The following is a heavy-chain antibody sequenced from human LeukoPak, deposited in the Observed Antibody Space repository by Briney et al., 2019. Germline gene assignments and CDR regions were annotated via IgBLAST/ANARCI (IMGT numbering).Heavy chain of an antibody. CDR2: ISYNGSNK. D-gene: IGHD3-22*01. CDR1: GFTFSSYA. Sequence: GRSLRLSCAASGFTFSSYAMHWVRQAPGKGLEWVAVISYNGSNKYYADSVKGRFTISRDNSKNTLYLQMNSLRAEDTAVYYCARGGDSGYYRSWFDPWGQGTTVTVSS. V-gene: IGHV3-30*04. J-gene: IGHJ5*01. CDR3: ARGGDSGYYRSWFDP.